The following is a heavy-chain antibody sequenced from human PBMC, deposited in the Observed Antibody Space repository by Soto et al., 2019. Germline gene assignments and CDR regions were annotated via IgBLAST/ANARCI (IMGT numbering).Heavy chain of an antibody. V-gene: IGHV2-70*01. Sequence: SGPTLVNPTQTLTLTCTFSGFSLSTSGMCVSWIRQPPGKALEWLALIDWDDDKYYSTSLKTRLTISKDTSKNQVVLTMTNMDPVDTATYYCARIRGLRYFDWLDDYGMDVWGQGTTVTVSS. D-gene: IGHD3-9*01. CDR2: IDWDDDK. CDR1: GFSLSTSGMC. CDR3: ARIRGLRYFDWLDDYGMDV. J-gene: IGHJ6*02.